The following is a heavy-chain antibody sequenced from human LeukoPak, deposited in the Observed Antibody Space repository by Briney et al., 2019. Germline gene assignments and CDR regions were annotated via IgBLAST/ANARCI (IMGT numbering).Heavy chain of an antibody. J-gene: IGHJ4*02. D-gene: IGHD2-2*02. Sequence: ASVKVSCKASGYTFTSYYMHWVRQAPGQGLEWMGIINPSGGSTSYAQKFQGRVTMTRDTSTSTVYMELSSLRSEDTAVYYCARGVRFVADCPSSTCYTPDFWGQGTLVTVSS. V-gene: IGHV1-46*01. CDR1: GYTFTSYY. CDR3: ARGVRFVADCPSSTCYTPDF. CDR2: INPSGGST.